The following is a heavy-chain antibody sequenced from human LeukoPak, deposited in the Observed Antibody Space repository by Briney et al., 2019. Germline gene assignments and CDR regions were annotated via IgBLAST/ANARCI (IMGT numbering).Heavy chain of an antibody. Sequence: ASVKVSCKASGYTFTGYYMHWVRQAPGQGLEWMGWVNPNSGGTNYAQKFQGRVTMTRDTSISTAYMELSRLRSDDTAVYYCARSSTVTYYFDYWGQGTLVTVSS. V-gene: IGHV1-2*02. J-gene: IGHJ4*02. CDR3: ARSSTVTYYFDY. CDR1: GYTFTGYY. D-gene: IGHD4-4*01. CDR2: VNPNSGGT.